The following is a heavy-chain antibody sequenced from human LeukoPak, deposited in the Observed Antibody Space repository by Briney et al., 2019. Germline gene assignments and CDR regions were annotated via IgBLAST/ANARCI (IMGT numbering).Heavy chain of an antibody. CDR3: AGQQPLAYIDY. J-gene: IGHJ4*02. V-gene: IGHV4-30-4*08. Sequence: SETLSLTXTVSGGSISSGDYYWSWICQPPGKGLEWIGYIYYSGSTYYNPSLKSRVTISVDTSKNQFSLKLSSVTAADTAVYYCAGQQPLAYIDYWGQGTLVAVSS. CDR1: GGSISSGDYY. D-gene: IGHD6-13*01. CDR2: IYYSGST.